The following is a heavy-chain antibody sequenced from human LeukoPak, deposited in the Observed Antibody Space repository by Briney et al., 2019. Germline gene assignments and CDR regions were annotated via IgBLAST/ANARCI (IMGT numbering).Heavy chain of an antibody. J-gene: IGHJ4*02. Sequence: GGSLRLSCAASGFTFSSYGMHWVRQAPGKGLEWVAVISYHGSNKYYADSVKGRFTISRDNSKNTLYLQMNSLRAEDTAVYYCARDAPKRWFGELWVDYWGQGTLVTVSS. D-gene: IGHD3-10*01. CDR2: ISYHGSNK. CDR1: GFTFSSYG. CDR3: ARDAPKRWFGELWVDY. V-gene: IGHV3-30*03.